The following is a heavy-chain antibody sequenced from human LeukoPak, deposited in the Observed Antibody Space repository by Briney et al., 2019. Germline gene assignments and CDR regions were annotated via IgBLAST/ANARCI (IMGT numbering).Heavy chain of an antibody. CDR1: GYTFTSYG. J-gene: IGHJ4*02. CDR2: ISAYNGNT. V-gene: IGHV1-18*01. Sequence: ASVKVSCKASGYTFTSYGISWVRQAPGQGLEWMGWISAYNGNTNYAQKFQGRVTMTRDTSISTAYMELSRLRSDDTAVYYCARVRLRRDGYNLGYWGQGTLVTVSS. CDR3: ARVRLRRDGYNLGY. D-gene: IGHD5-24*01.